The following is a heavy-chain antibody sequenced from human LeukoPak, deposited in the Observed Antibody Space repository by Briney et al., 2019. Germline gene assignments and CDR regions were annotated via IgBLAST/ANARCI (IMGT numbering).Heavy chain of an antibody. CDR1: GYSFTSYW. D-gene: IGHD6-19*01. J-gene: IGHJ4*02. CDR3: ARIQDSYSSGWYLGY. V-gene: IGHV5-51*01. Sequence: GESLKISFKGSGYSFTSYWIGWVRQMPGKGLEWMGIIYPGDSDTRYSPSFQGQVTISADKSISTAYLQWSSLKASDTAMYYCARIQDSYSSGWYLGYWGQGTLVTVSS. CDR2: IYPGDSDT.